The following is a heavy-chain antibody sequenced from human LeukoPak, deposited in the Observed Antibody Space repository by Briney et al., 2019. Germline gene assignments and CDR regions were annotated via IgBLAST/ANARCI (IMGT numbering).Heavy chain of an antibody. V-gene: IGHV3-20*04. D-gene: IGHD2-2*01. J-gene: IGHJ6*03. CDR2: INWNGGST. Sequence: TGGSLRLSCAASGFTFDDYGMSWVRQAPGKGLEWVSGINWNGGSTGYADSVKGRFTISRDNAKNSLYLQMNSLRAEDTALYYCARLRQYHRYHYYYYMDVWGKGTTVTVSS. CDR1: GFTFDDYG. CDR3: ARLRQYHRYHYYYYMDV.